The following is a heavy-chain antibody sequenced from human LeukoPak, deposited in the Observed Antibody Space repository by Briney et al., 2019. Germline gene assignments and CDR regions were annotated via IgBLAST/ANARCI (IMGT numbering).Heavy chain of an antibody. D-gene: IGHD1-26*01. Sequence: GASVKVSCKASGGTFSSYAISWVRQAPGQGLEWMGGIIPIFGTANYAQKFQGRVTITADESTSTAYMELSSLRSEDAAVYYCGGSTEEGGHATVDYWGQGTLVTVSS. CDR1: GGTFSSYA. V-gene: IGHV1-69*01. CDR3: GGSTEEGGHATVDY. J-gene: IGHJ4*02. CDR2: IIPIFGTA.